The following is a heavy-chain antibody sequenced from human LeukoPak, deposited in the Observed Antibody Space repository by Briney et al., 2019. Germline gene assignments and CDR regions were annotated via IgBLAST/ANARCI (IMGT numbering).Heavy chain of an antibody. D-gene: IGHD3-22*01. Sequence: ASVKVSCKASGYTFTSYGISWVRQAPGQGLEWMGGISAYNGNTNYAQKLQGRVTMTTDTSTSTAYMELRSLRSDDTAVYYCARDLGNYDSSGYYDYWGQGTLVTASS. CDR1: GYTFTSYG. CDR2: ISAYNGNT. V-gene: IGHV1-18*01. J-gene: IGHJ4*02. CDR3: ARDLGNYDSSGYYDY.